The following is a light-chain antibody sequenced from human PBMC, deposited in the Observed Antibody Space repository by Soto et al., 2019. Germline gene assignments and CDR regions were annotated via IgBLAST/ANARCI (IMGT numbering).Light chain of an antibody. CDR3: QQYGYSPYT. CDR2: GAS. Sequence: EIVLTQSPATLSLSPGERAALSCGASQSVNNNFLAWYQQIPGQAPRLLIYGASSRASGIPARFSGSGSGTDFTLTISRLETEDFAGYYCQQYGYSPYTFGQGTQLQIK. J-gene: IGKJ2*01. CDR1: QSVNNNF. V-gene: IGKV3-20*01.